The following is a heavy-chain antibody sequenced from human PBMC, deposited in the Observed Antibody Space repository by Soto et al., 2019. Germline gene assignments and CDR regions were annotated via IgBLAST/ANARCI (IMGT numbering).Heavy chain of an antibody. D-gene: IGHD3-22*01. CDR3: ARAYYDSSGRFDY. CDR2: IIPIFGTA. V-gene: IGHV1-69*13. J-gene: IGHJ4*02. Sequence: SVKVSCKASGGTFSSYAISWVRQAPGQGLEWMGGIIPIFGTANYAQRFQGRVTITADESTSTAYMELSSLRSEDTAVYYCARAYYDSSGRFDYWGQGTLVTVSS. CDR1: GGTFSSYA.